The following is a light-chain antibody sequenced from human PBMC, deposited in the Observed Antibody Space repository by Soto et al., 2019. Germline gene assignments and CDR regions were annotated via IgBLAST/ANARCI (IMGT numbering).Light chain of an antibody. V-gene: IGKV3-11*01. CDR3: QQYGSSSWT. CDR1: QSVSSY. Sequence: ETVLTQSPATLSLSPWERATLSCRASQSVSSYLAWYQQKPGQAPRLLIYDASNRATGIPARFSGSGSGTDFTLTISSLEPEDFAVYYCQQYGSSSWTFGQGTKVDIK. J-gene: IGKJ1*01. CDR2: DAS.